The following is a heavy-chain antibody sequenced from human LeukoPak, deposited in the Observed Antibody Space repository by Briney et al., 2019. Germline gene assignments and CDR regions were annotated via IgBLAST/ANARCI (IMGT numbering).Heavy chain of an antibody. Sequence: ASVTVSCKASGYTFTSYAMHWVRQAPGQRLEWMGWINAGNGNTKYSQKFQGRVTITRDTSASTAYMELSSLRSEDTAVYYCARANYDILTGYYKGRYFDYWGQGTLVTVSS. V-gene: IGHV1-3*01. CDR3: ARANYDILTGYYKGRYFDY. D-gene: IGHD3-9*01. CDR2: INAGNGNT. J-gene: IGHJ4*02. CDR1: GYTFTSYA.